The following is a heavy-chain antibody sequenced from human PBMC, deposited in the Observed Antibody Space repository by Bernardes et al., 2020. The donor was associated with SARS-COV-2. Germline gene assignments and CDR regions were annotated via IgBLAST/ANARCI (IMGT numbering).Heavy chain of an antibody. CDR3: ARVGYYGSGSYYHPAPGGADY. D-gene: IGHD3-10*01. V-gene: IGHV3-7*01. CDR2: IKQDGSEK. Sequence: GGSLRLSCAASGFTFSSYWMSWVRQAPGKGLEWVANIKQDGSEKYYVDSVKGRFTISRDNAKNSLYLQMNSLRAEDTAVYYCARVGYYGSGSYYHPAPGGADYWGQGTLVTVSS. CDR1: GFTFSSYW. J-gene: IGHJ4*02.